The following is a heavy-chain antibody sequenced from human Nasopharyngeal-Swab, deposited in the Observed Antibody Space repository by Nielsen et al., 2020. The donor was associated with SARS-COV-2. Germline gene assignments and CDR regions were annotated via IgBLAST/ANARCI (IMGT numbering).Heavy chain of an antibody. J-gene: IGHJ3*02. CDR1: GFTFSSYG. Sequence: GGSLRLSCAASGFTFSSYGMHWVRQAPGKGLERVAVISYDGSNKYYADSVKGRFTISRDNSKNTLYLQMNSLRAEDTAVYYCAKVRGITIFGVVIIPDAFDIWGQGTMVTVSS. CDR2: ISYDGSNK. V-gene: IGHV3-30*18. CDR3: AKVRGITIFGVVIIPDAFDI. D-gene: IGHD3-3*01.